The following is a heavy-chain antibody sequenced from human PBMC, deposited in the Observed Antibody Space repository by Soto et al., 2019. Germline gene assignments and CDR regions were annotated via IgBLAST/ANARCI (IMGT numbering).Heavy chain of an antibody. D-gene: IGHD3-16*01. CDR3: AKGGRWDYIWGSSHYYFDY. J-gene: IGHJ4*02. Sequence: GGSLKLSCAASGFPFSSYPISWARPAPGEGLEWVSAISGSGGSTYYADSVKGRFTISRDNSKNTLYLQMNSLRAEDTAVYYCAKGGRWDYIWGSSHYYFDYWGQGTLVTVSS. CDR2: ISGSGGST. CDR1: GFPFSSYP. V-gene: IGHV3-23*01.